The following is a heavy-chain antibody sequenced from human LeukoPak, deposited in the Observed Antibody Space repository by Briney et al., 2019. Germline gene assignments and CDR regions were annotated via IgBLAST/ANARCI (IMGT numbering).Heavy chain of an antibody. CDR3: AKDRRGSPVVYYFDY. J-gene: IGHJ4*02. CDR2: ISGSGGST. D-gene: IGHD6-13*01. Sequence: PGRSLRLSCAASGFTFSSYAMSWVRQAPGKGLEWVSAISGSGGSTYYADSVKGRFTISRDNSKNTLYLQMNSLRAEDTAVYYCAKDRRGSPVVYYFDYWGQGTLVTVSS. CDR1: GFTFSSYA. V-gene: IGHV3-23*01.